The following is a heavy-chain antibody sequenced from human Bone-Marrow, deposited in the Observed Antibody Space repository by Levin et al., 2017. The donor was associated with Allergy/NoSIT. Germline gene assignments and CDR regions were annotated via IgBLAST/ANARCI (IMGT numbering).Heavy chain of an antibody. J-gene: IGHJ4*02. CDR3: VRDLRGYSGYDSVY. V-gene: IGHV3-74*01. D-gene: IGHD5-12*01. Sequence: PAGGSLRLSCAASGFTFSSYWMHWVRQAPGRGLVWVSRINTDGSITTYADSVKGRLTISRDNAKNTLYLQMNSLRAEDTAVYYCVRDLRGYSGYDSVYWGQGTLVTVSS. CDR2: INTDGSIT. CDR1: GFTFSSYW.